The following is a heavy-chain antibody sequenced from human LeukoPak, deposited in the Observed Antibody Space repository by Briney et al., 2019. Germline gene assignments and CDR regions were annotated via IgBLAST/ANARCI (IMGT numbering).Heavy chain of an antibody. Sequence: GGSLRLSCAASGFTVSSNYMSWVRQAPGKGLEWVSVIYSGGSTYYADSVKGRFTISRDNSKNMLYLQMNSLRAEDTAVYYCARDLMVRGVAEPHDAFDIWGQGTMVTVSS. D-gene: IGHD3-10*01. CDR3: ARDLMVRGVAEPHDAFDI. CDR1: GFTVSSNY. J-gene: IGHJ3*02. V-gene: IGHV3-66*01. CDR2: IYSGGST.